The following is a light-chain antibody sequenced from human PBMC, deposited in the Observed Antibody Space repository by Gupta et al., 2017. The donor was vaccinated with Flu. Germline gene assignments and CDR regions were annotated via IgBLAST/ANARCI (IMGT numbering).Light chain of an antibody. J-gene: IGKJ1*01. CDR3: QQSGSSPWT. Sequence: EIVLPQFPGTLSLSPGERATLPCRASQNVYSSYLAWYQQKPGQAPRLLIYGASGRATGIPDRFSGSGSGTDFTLSISRLEPEDSSVYYCQQSGSSPWTFGQGTKVEIK. CDR2: GAS. CDR1: QNVYSSY. V-gene: IGKV3-20*01.